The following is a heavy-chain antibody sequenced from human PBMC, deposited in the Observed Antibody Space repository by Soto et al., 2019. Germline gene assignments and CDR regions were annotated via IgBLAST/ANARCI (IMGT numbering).Heavy chain of an antibody. J-gene: IGHJ5*02. CDR2: ISSSSSYI. CDR3: ARGYSSSSGSFWWFNP. D-gene: IGHD6-6*01. Sequence: GGSLRLSCAASGFTFSSYSMNWVRQAPGKGLEWVSSISSSSSYIYYADSVKGRFTISRDNAKNSLYLQMNSLRAEDTAGYYCARGYSSSSGSFWWFNPWGQGTLVTVSS. CDR1: GFTFSSYS. V-gene: IGHV3-21*01.